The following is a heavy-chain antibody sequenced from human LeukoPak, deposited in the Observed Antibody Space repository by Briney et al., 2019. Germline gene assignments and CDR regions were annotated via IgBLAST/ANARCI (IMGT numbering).Heavy chain of an antibody. Sequence: ASVKVSCKASGYTFTSYYMHWVRQAPGQGLEWMGIINPSGGSTSYAQKFQGRVTMTRDTSTSTVYMELSSLRSEDTAVYYCARLYDSSGYYHDAFDIWGQGTMVTVSS. CDR1: GYTFTSYY. D-gene: IGHD3-22*01. V-gene: IGHV1-46*01. J-gene: IGHJ3*02. CDR3: ARLYDSSGYYHDAFDI. CDR2: INPSGGST.